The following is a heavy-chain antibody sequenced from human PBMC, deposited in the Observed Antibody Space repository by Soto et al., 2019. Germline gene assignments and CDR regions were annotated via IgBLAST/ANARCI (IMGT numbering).Heavy chain of an antibody. D-gene: IGHD1-26*01. CDR1: GLIFSDYA. CDR3: AKDRFGIVGPVDY. Sequence: TGGALRLSCAASGLIFSDYAMNWVRQAPGKGLECVACISGSGDKTFYADSVKGRFTISRDNSKNTVSLHMNSLRVDDTAVYFCAKDRFGIVGPVDYWGPGTLVTVSS. V-gene: IGHV3-23*01. CDR2: ISGSGDKT. J-gene: IGHJ4*02.